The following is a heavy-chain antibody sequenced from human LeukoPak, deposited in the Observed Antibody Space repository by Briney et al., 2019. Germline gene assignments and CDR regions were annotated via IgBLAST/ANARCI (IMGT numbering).Heavy chain of an antibody. CDR3: ARVLRRYGDYESRGDWFDP. CDR1: GYSISSGYY. J-gene: IGHJ5*02. V-gene: IGHV4-38-2*02. CDR2: IYHSGST. D-gene: IGHD4-17*01. Sequence: PSETLSLTCTVSGYSISSGYYWGWIRQPPGKGLEWIGSIYHSGSTYYNPSLKSRVTISVGTSKNQFSLKLSPVTATDTAVYYCARVLRRYGDYESRGDWFDPWGQGTLVTVSS.